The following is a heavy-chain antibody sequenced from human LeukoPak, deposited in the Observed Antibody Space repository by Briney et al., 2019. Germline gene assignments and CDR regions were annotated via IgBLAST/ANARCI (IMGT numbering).Heavy chain of an antibody. V-gene: IGHV3-49*04. CDR1: GFTFGDYA. CDR3: TLDYYDSSGYYLLDY. D-gene: IGHD3-22*01. Sequence: GGSLRLSCTAFGFTFGDYAMSWVRQAPGKGLEWVGFIRSKAYGGTTEYAASVKGRFTISRDDSKSIAYLRMNSLKTEDTAVYYCTLDYYDSSGYYLLDYWGQGTLVTVSS. CDR2: IRSKAYGGTT. J-gene: IGHJ4*02.